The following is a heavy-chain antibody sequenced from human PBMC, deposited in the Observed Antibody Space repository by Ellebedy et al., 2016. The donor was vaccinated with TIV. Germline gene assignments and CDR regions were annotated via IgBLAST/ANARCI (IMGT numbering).Heavy chain of an antibody. CDR1: GFSLSTNGVG. J-gene: IGHJ4*02. CDR3: APLSKTYCGGDCYIFDY. CDR2: LYWDDDK. D-gene: IGHD2-21*02. Sequence: SGPTLVKPTQTLTLTCTFSGFSLSTNGVGVGWIRQPPGEALEWLALLYWDDDKNYSTSLNRRLTITKETSKNQGVLNMTNMDPLDTATYFCAPLSKTYCGGDCYIFDYWGQGTLVTVSS. V-gene: IGHV2-5*02.